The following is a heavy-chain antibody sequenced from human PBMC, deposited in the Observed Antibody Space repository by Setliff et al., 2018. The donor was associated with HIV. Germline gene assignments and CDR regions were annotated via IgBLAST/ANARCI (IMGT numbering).Heavy chain of an antibody. Sequence: ASVKVSCKASGYTLISYGITWVRQAPGQGLEWMGWISAYNGDTKYAQRLQGRVIMTTDTSTNTTYMELRNLRSDDTAIYYCARVDEYCSGISCYSGGEIDSWGQGPRVTVSS. CDR2: ISAYNGDT. D-gene: IGHD2-15*01. CDR1: GYTLISYG. V-gene: IGHV1-18*01. CDR3: ARVDEYCSGISCYSGGEIDS. J-gene: IGHJ4*02.